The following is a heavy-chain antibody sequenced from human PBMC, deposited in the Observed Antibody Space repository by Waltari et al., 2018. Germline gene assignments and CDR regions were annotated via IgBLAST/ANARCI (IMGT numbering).Heavy chain of an antibody. CDR3: VRLAQRTYRSPVPGRHYYYGMDV. Sequence: QVQLVESGGGVVQPGRSLRLSCAASGFTFSSYAMHWVRQAPGKGLEWVAVISYDGSNKYYADSVKGRFTISRDNAKNTLYLQMKRLRAEDTAVYYCVRLAQRTYRSPVPGRHYYYGMDVWGQGTTVTVSS. CDR1: GFTFSSYA. D-gene: IGHD3-10*01. CDR2: ISYDGSNK. J-gene: IGHJ6*02. V-gene: IGHV3-30*07.